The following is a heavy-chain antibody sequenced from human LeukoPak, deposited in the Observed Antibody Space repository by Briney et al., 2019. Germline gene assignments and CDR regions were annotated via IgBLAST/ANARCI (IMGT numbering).Heavy chain of an antibody. J-gene: IGHJ5*02. V-gene: IGHV3-23*01. CDR3: SKDPVPHVNGLYWFDT. CDR2: ISGSGAKT. CDR1: GFTFSNYA. Sequence: GGTLRLSCAASGFTFSNYAVSWVRQAPGKGLEWVSGISGSGAKTYYAASVKGRFTISRDNSRNTLYIQMNSLRVEDTAVFYCSKDPVPHVNGLYWFDTWGQGTLVTVSS. D-gene: IGHD1-14*01.